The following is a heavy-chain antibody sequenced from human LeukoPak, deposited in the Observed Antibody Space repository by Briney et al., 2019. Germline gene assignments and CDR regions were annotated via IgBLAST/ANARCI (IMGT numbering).Heavy chain of an antibody. Sequence: SETLSLTCTVSGGSISSGDYYWSWIRQPPGKSLEWIGYIYYSGSTYYNPSLKSRVTISVDTSKNQFSLKLSSVTAADTAVYYCARDSITIFGVPGGWFDSWGQGTLVTVFS. CDR2: IYYSGST. V-gene: IGHV4-30-4*08. CDR3: ARDSITIFGVPGGWFDS. J-gene: IGHJ5*01. CDR1: GGSISSGDYY. D-gene: IGHD3-3*01.